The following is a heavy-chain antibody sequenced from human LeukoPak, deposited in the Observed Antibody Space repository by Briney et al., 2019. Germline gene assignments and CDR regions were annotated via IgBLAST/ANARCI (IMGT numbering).Heavy chain of an antibody. V-gene: IGHV4-61*02. CDR3: ARDRRTHYYGSGSS. D-gene: IGHD3-10*01. J-gene: IGHJ5*02. CDR2: IYTSGST. Sequence: PSETLSLTCTVSGGSISSGSYYWSWIRQPAGKGLEWIGRIYTSGSTNYNPSLKSRVTISVDTSKNQFSLKLSSVTAADTAVYYCARDRRTHYYGSGSSWGQGTLVTVSS. CDR1: GGSISSGSYY.